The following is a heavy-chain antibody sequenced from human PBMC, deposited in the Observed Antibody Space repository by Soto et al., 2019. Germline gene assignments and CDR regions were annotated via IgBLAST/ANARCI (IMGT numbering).Heavy chain of an antibody. CDR1: GGSISSYY. J-gene: IGHJ5*02. D-gene: IGHD3-3*01. CDR2: IYYSGIT. V-gene: IGHV4-59*01. CDR3: ARVYDFWSGYYWFDP. Sequence: PSETLSLTCTVSGGSISSYYWSWIRQPPGKGLEWIGYIYYSGITDYNPSLKSRVTISVHTSKKQFSLKLSSVTAADTAVYYCARVYDFWSGYYWFDPWGQGTLVTVSS.